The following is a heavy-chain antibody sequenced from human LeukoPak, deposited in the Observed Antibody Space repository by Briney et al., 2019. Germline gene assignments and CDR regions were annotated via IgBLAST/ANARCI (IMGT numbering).Heavy chain of an antibody. Sequence: ASVKVSCKASGYTFTSYGISWVRQAPGQGLEWMGWISAYNGNTNYAQKLQGRVTMTTDTSTSTAYMELRSLRSDDTAVYYCARAFYYDSSGYYYCFDYWGQGTLVTVSS. V-gene: IGHV1-18*01. CDR2: ISAYNGNT. CDR1: GYTFTSYG. CDR3: ARAFYYDSSGYYYCFDY. D-gene: IGHD3-22*01. J-gene: IGHJ4*02.